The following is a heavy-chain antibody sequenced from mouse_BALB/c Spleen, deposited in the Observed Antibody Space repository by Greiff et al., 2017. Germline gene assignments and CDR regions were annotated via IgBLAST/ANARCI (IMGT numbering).Heavy chain of an antibody. V-gene: IGHV1-69*02. CDR2: IYPSDSYT. D-gene: IGHD2-3*01. Sequence: QVQLQQPGAELVRPGASVKLSCKASGYTFTSYWINWVKQRPGQGLEWIGNIYPSDSYTNYNEKFKGKATFTADTSSNTAYMQLSSLTSEDSAVYYCARWDGYNYWGQGTTLTVSS. CDR3: ARWDGYNY. J-gene: IGHJ2*01. CDR1: GYTFTSYW.